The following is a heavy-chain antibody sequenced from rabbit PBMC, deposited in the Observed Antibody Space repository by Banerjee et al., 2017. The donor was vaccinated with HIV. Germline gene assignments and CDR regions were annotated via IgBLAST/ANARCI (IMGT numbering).Heavy chain of an antibody. J-gene: IGHJ4*01. Sequence: QSLEESGGGLVKPGASLTLTCTASGFSFSSSYYMCWVRQAPGKGLEWIACIYAGTSGSTYYASWAKGRFSISKTSSTTVTLQMTSLTAADTATYFCARWGVAGAGYDNFNLWGPGTLVTVS. D-gene: IGHD6-1*01. CDR3: ARWGVAGAGYDNFNL. CDR1: GFSFSSSYY. V-gene: IGHV1S40*01. CDR2: IYAGTSGST.